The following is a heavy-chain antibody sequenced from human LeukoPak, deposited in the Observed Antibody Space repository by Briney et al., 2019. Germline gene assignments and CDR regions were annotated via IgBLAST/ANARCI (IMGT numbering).Heavy chain of an antibody. CDR1: GVAFSAYW. Sequence: GRSLRLSCAASGVAFSAYWMHWVRQAPGKGLEWVSRINEDATTITYADSVKGRFIISRDNSKKSLYLQMNNLRAEDTAVYYCVRDLILVWTPGDDFDFWGQGTLVIVSS. J-gene: IGHJ4*02. D-gene: IGHD3-16*01. CDR3: VRDLILVWTPGDDFDF. CDR2: INEDATTI. V-gene: IGHV3-74*01.